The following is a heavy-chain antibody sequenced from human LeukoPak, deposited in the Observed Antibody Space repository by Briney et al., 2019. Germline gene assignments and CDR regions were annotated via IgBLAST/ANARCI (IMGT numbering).Heavy chain of an antibody. V-gene: IGHV3-74*01. CDR1: GFTFSSYE. D-gene: IGHD5-12*01. J-gene: IGHJ4*02. Sequence: PGGSLRLSCAASGFTFSSYEMNWVRQAPGKGLVWVSRINNDGSTTNYADPVKGRFTISRDNAKNTLYLQMNSLRVEDTAVYYCARDLVVATGPDYWGQGTLVTVSS. CDR2: INNDGSTT. CDR3: ARDLVVATGPDY.